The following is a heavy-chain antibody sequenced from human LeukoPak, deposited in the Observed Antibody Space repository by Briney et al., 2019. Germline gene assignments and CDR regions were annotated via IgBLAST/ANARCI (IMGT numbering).Heavy chain of an antibody. CDR1: GLTFSDYY. J-gene: IGHJ4*02. Sequence: GGSLRLSCAASGLTFSDYYMSWVRQAPGKGLEWLSYISNSDSTIYYADSVKGRFTISRDNAKNSLYLQMNSLRAEDTAVYYCARFRRYCSSTSCYDFDYWGQGILVTVSS. CDR2: ISNSDSTI. CDR3: ARFRRYCSSTSCYDFDY. V-gene: IGHV3-11*01. D-gene: IGHD2-2*01.